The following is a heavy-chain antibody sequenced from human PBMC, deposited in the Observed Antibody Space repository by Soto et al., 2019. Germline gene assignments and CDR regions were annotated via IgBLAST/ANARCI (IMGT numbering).Heavy chain of an antibody. D-gene: IGHD3-22*01. CDR2: ISGGGTNT. V-gene: IGHV3-23*01. CDR1: GFTFDSYA. Sequence: GGSLRLSCVASGFTFDSYAMNWIRQAPGKGLEWVSVISGGGTNTYYADSVKGRFTVSRDNSKNTMYLQMNRLSAEDKGVYYCAKVNRRTYYYDSSGYTINLIPGAFDIWGQGTMVTV. CDR3: AKVNRRTYYYDSSGYTINLIPGAFDI. J-gene: IGHJ3*02.